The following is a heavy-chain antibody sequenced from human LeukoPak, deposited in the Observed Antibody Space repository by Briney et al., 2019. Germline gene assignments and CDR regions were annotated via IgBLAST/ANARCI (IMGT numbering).Heavy chain of an antibody. D-gene: IGHD4-17*01. CDR3: ARMRGDYAYAFDI. J-gene: IGHJ3*02. V-gene: IGHV1-46*01. Sequence: ASVKVFCKASGYTFTSYYMHWVRQAPGQGLEWMGIINPSGGSTSYAQKFQGRVTMTRDTSTSTVYMELSSLRSEDTAVYYCARMRGDYAYAFDIWGQGTMVTVSS. CDR1: GYTFTSYY. CDR2: INPSGGST.